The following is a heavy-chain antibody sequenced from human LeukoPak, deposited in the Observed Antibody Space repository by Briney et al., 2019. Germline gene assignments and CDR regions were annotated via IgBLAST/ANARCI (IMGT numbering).Heavy chain of an antibody. V-gene: IGHV4-59*01. CDR2: IYYSGST. CDR3: ARVMSWGVAVAGHFDY. Sequence: HSETLSLTCTVPRGSICSYYWSWIPQPPGKGREWSGYIYYSGSTNYNAALKSRVTISVDTSKNQFSLKLSSVTAADTAVYYCARVMSWGVAVAGHFDYWGQGTLVTVSS. CDR1: RGSICSYY. J-gene: IGHJ4*02. D-gene: IGHD6-19*01.